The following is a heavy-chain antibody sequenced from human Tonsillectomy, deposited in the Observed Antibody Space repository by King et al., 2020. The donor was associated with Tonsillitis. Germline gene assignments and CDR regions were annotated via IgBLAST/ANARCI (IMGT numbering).Heavy chain of an antibody. CDR3: AREGRELTGDYYFDY. D-gene: IGHD7-27*01. V-gene: IGHV3-30-3*01. Sequence: QLVQSGGGVVQPGRSLRLSCAASGFTFSSYALHWVRQAPGKGLEWVAVISYDGSDKYYSDSVKGRFTISRDNSKNTLYLQMHSLRAEDTAVYYCAREGRELTGDYYFDYWGQGTLATVSP. J-gene: IGHJ4*02. CDR1: GFTFSSYA. CDR2: ISYDGSDK.